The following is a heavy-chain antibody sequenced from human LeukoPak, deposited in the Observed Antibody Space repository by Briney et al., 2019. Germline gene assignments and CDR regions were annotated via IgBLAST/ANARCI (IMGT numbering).Heavy chain of an antibody. Sequence: SETLSLTCTVSGGPISSSSYYWGWIRQPPGKGLEWIGSIYYSGSTYYNPSLKSRVTISVDTSKNQFSLKLSSVTAADTAVYYCARQRGYCTNGVCYTWYFDYWGQGTLVTVSS. J-gene: IGHJ4*02. D-gene: IGHD2-8*01. V-gene: IGHV4-39*01. CDR3: ARQRGYCTNGVCYTWYFDY. CDR1: GGPISSSSYY. CDR2: IYYSGST.